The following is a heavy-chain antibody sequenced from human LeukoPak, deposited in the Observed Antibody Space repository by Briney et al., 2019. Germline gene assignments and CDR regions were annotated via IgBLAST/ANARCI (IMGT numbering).Heavy chain of an antibody. CDR1: GFTFSSYA. J-gene: IGHJ4*02. CDR3: AKDFPSSGYYGSYFDY. CDR2: ISGSGGST. V-gene: IGHV3-23*01. D-gene: IGHD3-22*01. Sequence: GGSLRLSCAASGFTFSSYAMSWVRQAPGKGLEWVSAISGSGGSTYYADSVEGRFTISRDNSKNTLYLQMNSLRAEDTAVYYCAKDFPSSGYYGSYFDYWGQGTLVTVSS.